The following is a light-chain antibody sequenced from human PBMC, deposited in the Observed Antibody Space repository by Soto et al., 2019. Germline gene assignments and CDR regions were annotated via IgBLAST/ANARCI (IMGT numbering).Light chain of an antibody. CDR1: QGISGL. Sequence: DIQMTQSPSSVSASVGDRVTITCRTSQGISGLLAWYQQKPGKAPKLLIAAASSLQSGVPSRFSVSGSGTDFTLTISSLQTVDYGTYYFQLGNRLPLTFGGGTSVEIK. CDR3: QLGNRLPLT. J-gene: IGKJ4*01. V-gene: IGKV1-12*01. CDR2: AAS.